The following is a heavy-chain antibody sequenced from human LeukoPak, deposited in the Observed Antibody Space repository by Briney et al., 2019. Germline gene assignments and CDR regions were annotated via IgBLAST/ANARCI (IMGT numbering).Heavy chain of an antibody. CDR3: ARRGVGATGGRGGGFDY. J-gene: IGHJ4*02. CDR1: GITFSSYS. CDR2: ISSSSSYI. Sequence: GGSLRLSCAASGITFSSYSMNWVRQAPGKGLEWVSSISSSSSYIYYADSVKGRFTISRDNAKNSLYLQMNSLRAEDTAVYYCARRGVGATGGRGGGFDYWGQGTLVTVSS. D-gene: IGHD1-26*01. V-gene: IGHV3-21*01.